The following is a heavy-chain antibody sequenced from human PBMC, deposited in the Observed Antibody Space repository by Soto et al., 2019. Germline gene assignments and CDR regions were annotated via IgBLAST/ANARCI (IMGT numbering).Heavy chain of an antibody. CDR2: IYPGDSDT. CDR1: GYSFTSYW. CDR3: ARRPGYCSGGSCYPWSAFDI. D-gene: IGHD2-15*01. V-gene: IGHV5-51*01. J-gene: IGHJ3*02. Sequence: PGESLKISCKGSGYSFTSYWIGWVRQMPGKGLEWLVIIYPGDSDTSYSPSFQGQVTISADKSFSTAYLQWSSLKASDTAMYYCARRPGYCSGGSCYPWSAFDIWGQGTMVTVSS.